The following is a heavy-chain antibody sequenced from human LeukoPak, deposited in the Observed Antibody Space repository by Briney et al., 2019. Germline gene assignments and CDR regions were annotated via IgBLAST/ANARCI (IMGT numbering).Heavy chain of an antibody. D-gene: IGHD3-9*01. CDR3: ARMGRYYDILTGYYPEYFDY. CDR1: GGSISSSSYY. Sequence: SETLSLTCTVSGGSISSSSYYWGWIRQPPRKGLEWIGSIYYSGSTYYNPSLKSRVTISVDTSKNQFSLKLSSVTAADTAVYYCARMGRYYDILTGYYPEYFDYWGQGTLVTVSS. J-gene: IGHJ4*02. CDR2: IYYSGST. V-gene: IGHV4-39*01.